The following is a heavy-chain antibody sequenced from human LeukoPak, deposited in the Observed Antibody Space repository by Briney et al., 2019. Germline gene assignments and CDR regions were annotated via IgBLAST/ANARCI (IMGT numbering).Heavy chain of an antibody. CDR3: ARDGFYCGGDCYIGNNWFDP. D-gene: IGHD2-21*02. CDR1: GFTFSSYE. Sequence: GGSLRLSCAASGFTFSSYEMNWVRQAPGKGLEWVSYISSSGRTMYYADSVKGRFTISRDNAKNSLYLQMNSLRAEDTAVYYCARDGFYCGGDCYIGNNWFDPWGQGTLVTVSS. CDR2: ISSSGRTM. V-gene: IGHV3-48*03. J-gene: IGHJ5*02.